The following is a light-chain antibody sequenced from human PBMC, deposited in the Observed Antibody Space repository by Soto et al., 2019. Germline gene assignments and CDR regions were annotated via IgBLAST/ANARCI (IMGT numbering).Light chain of an antibody. CDR1: SIDVGGYNY. V-gene: IGLV2-14*01. CDR3: RSYTISSTYV. CDR2: DVS. Sequence: QSALTQPASVSGSPGQSITISCTVTSIDVGGYNYVSWYQQHPGKAPKLMIYDVSNRPSGVSNRFSGSKSGNTASLTISGLQGEDEADYYCRSYTISSTYVFGTGNKLNVL. J-gene: IGLJ1*01.